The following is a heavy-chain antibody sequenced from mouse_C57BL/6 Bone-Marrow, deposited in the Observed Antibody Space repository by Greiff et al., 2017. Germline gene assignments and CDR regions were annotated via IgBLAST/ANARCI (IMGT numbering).Heavy chain of an antibody. CDR1: GYTFTSYG. V-gene: IGHV1-58*01. CDR3: GRNGYYWYFDD. CDR2: IYIGNGYT. D-gene: IGHD2-2*01. Sequence: DVQLQESGAELVRPGSSVKLSCKPSGYTFTSYGINWVKQRPGQGLEWIGYIYIGNGYTEYNEKFQGKATLTSDTSSSTAYMQLSSLTSEDSTIYFCGRNGYYWYFDDWGTGTTVTVSS. J-gene: IGHJ1*03.